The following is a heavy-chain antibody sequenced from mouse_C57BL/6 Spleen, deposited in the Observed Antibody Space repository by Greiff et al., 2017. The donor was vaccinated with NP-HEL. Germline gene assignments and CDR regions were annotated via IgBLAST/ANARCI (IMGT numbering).Heavy chain of an antibody. J-gene: IGHJ4*01. V-gene: IGHV2-5*01. CDR2: IWRGGST. CDR1: GFSLTSYG. D-gene: IGHD1-1*01. CDR3: AKNGDYYGRAMDY. Sequence: VKLVESGPGLVQPSQSLSITCTVSGFSLTSYGVHWVRQSPGKGLEWLGVIWRGGSTDYNAAFMSRLSITKDNSKSQVFFKMNSLQADDTAIYYCAKNGDYYGRAMDYWGQGTSVTVSS.